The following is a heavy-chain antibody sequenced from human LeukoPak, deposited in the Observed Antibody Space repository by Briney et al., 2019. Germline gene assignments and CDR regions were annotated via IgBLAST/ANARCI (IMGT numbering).Heavy chain of an antibody. V-gene: IGHV4-61*01. J-gene: IGHJ4*02. Sequence: SETLSLTCTVSGVSVSSGSYYWSWIRQPPGKGLEWIGYIYYSGSTNYNPSLKSRVTISVDTSKNQFSLKLSSVTAADTAVYYCASGGYWGQGTLVTVSS. CDR2: IYYSGST. D-gene: IGHD3-16*01. CDR3: ASGGY. CDR1: GVSVSSGSYY.